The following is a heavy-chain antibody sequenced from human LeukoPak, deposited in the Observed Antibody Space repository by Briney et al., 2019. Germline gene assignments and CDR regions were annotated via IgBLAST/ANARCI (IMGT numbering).Heavy chain of an antibody. CDR2: INPNSGGT. J-gene: IGHJ6*03. CDR1: GYTFTGYY. V-gene: IGHV1-2*02. D-gene: IGHD3-3*02. Sequence: GASVKVSCKASGYTFTGYYMHWVRQAPGQGLEWMGWINPNSGGTNYAQKFQGRVTMTRDTSISTAYMELSRLRSDDTAVYYCARGGSWDPRSQLNPGAFNVPYYYYYMDVWGKGTTVTVSS. CDR3: ARGGSWDPRSQLNPGAFNVPYYYYYMDV.